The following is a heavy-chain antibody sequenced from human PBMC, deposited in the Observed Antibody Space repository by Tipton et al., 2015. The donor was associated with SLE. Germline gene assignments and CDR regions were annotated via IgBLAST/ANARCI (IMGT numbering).Heavy chain of an antibody. CDR3: AREGEGPSYFDY. CDR2: ISSSSSYI. V-gene: IGHV3-21*03. D-gene: IGHD3-16*01. Sequence: SLRLSCAASGFTFSSYSMNWVRQAPGKGLEWVSSISSSSSYIYYADSVKGRFTISRDNAKNSLYLQMNSLRAEDTAVYYCAREGEGPSYFDYWGQGTLVTVSS. CDR1: GFTFSSYS. J-gene: IGHJ4*02.